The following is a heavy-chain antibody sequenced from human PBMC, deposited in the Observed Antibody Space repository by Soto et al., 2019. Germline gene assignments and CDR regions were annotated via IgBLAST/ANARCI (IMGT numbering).Heavy chain of an antibody. Sequence: SETLSLTCTVSGGSISSYCWSWIRQPPGKGLEWIGYIYYSGSTNYNPSLKSRVTISVDTSKNQFSLKLSSVTAADTAVYYCARELKGYYLYYFDYWGQGTLVTVSS. J-gene: IGHJ4*02. CDR3: ARELKGYYLYYFDY. D-gene: IGHD3-22*01. CDR2: IYYSGST. V-gene: IGHV4-59*01. CDR1: GGSISSYC.